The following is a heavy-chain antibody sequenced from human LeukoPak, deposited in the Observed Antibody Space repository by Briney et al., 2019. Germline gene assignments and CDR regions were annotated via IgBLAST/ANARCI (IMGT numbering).Heavy chain of an antibody. D-gene: IGHD3-10*01. J-gene: IGHJ4*02. CDR3: AKKRVVRATRCYFDY. Sequence: GGSLRLSCAASGFTFSSYAMSWVRQAPGKGLEWVSAISGSGGSTYYVDSVKGQFTISRDNSKNTLYLQMNSLRAEDTAVYYCAKKRVVRATRCYFDYWGQGTLVTVSS. CDR2: ISGSGGST. CDR1: GFTFSSYA. V-gene: IGHV3-23*01.